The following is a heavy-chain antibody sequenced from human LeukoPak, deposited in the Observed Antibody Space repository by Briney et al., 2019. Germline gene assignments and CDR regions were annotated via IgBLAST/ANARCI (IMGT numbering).Heavy chain of an antibody. Sequence: GGSLRLSCAASGFTFSSYGMHWVRQAPGKGLEWVAVISYDGSNKYYADSVKGRFTISRDNSKNTLYLQMNSLRAEDTAVYYCAKDRMITIFDYWGQGTLVTVSS. CDR1: GFTFSSYG. CDR2: ISYDGSNK. D-gene: IGHD3-16*01. V-gene: IGHV3-30*18. CDR3: AKDRMITIFDY. J-gene: IGHJ4*02.